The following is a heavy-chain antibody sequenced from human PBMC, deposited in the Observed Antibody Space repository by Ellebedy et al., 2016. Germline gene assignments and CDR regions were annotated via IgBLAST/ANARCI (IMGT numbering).Heavy chain of an antibody. D-gene: IGHD2-2*01. CDR1: GYTFSNYG. CDR2: ISAYNGDT. CDR3: ARGGMLYCSSTYCVDY. J-gene: IGHJ4*02. V-gene: IGHV1-18*01. Sequence: ASVKVSCXASGYTFSNYGITWVRQAPGQGPEWMGWISAYNGDTNYAQKLQDRVTMTTDTSTSTAYMELRTLKSDDTAMYYCARGGMLYCSSTYCVDYWGQGTLVTVSS.